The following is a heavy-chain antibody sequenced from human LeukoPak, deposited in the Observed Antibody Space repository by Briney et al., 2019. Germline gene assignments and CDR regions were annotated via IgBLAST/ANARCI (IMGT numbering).Heavy chain of an antibody. Sequence: PGGSLRLSCAASGFTFSDYYMSWIRQAPGKGLEWVSYISSSGSTIYYADSVKGRFTISRDNAKNSLYLQMSSLRAEDTAVYYCARAHYYDSSGYPTVFDPWGQGTLVTVSS. D-gene: IGHD3-22*01. CDR2: ISSSGSTI. J-gene: IGHJ5*02. CDR3: ARAHYYDSSGYPTVFDP. V-gene: IGHV3-11*01. CDR1: GFTFSDYY.